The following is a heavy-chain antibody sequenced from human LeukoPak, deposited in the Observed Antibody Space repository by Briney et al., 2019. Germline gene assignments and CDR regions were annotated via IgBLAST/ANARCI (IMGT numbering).Heavy chain of an antibody. J-gene: IGHJ4*02. CDR2: IYYSGST. D-gene: IGHD5-18*01. V-gene: IGHV4-59*08. Sequence: SETLSLTCTVSGGSIRSYYWSWIRQPPGKGLEWIGYIYYSGSTNYNPSLKSRVTISVDTSKNQFSPKLSSVTGADTAVYYCARGYSYGNFDYWGQGTLVTVSS. CDR3: ARGYSYGNFDY. CDR1: GGSIRSYY.